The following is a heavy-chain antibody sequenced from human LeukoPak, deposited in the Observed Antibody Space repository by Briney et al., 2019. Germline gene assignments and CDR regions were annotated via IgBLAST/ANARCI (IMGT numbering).Heavy chain of an antibody. V-gene: IGHV3-11*04. CDR1: GFTFSDFY. CDR3: ARLGPQPRGGGFDP. Sequence: GGSLRLSCAASGFTFSDFYVSWIRQAPGKGLEWLSYIISSGNTIYYADSVKGRFTVSRDNAKNSVYLQTNSLRVEDTAVYYCARLGPQPRGGGFDPWGQGTLDTLSS. J-gene: IGHJ5*02. CDR2: IISSGNTI.